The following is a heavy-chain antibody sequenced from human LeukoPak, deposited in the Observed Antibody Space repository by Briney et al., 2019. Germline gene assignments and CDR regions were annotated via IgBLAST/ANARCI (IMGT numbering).Heavy chain of an antibody. V-gene: IGHV3-7*01. CDR1: GFTFSSYW. Sequence: GGSLRLSCTASGFTFSSYWMSWVSQAPGKGLEWVANIKQDGSESYYVDSLKGRFTFSRDNAKNSLYLQINSLRAEDTAVYYCARLGEKADFDYWGQGTLVTVSS. D-gene: IGHD3-16*01. CDR2: IKQDGSES. J-gene: IGHJ4*02. CDR3: ARLGEKADFDY.